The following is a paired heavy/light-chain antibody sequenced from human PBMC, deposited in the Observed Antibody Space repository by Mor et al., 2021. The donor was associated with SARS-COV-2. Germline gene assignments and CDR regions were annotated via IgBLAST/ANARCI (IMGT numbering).Heavy chain of an antibody. CDR2: FYRGGTT. D-gene: IGHD4-4*01. J-gene: IGHJ4*02. Sequence: EVQLVESGGGLVQPGGSLRLSCAASGFTVSTNCMSWVRQAPGKGLEWVSAFYRGGTTYYADSVKGRFTISRDNSKNTLYLQVNSLRAEDTAVYYCARQASETTIFDYWGQGTLVTVSS. V-gene: IGHV3-66*04. CDR3: ARQASETTIFDY. CDR1: GFTVSTNC.
Light chain of an antibody. V-gene: IGKV1-39*01. CDR3: QQSYSTPT. CDR2: AVS. J-gene: IGKJ1*01. Sequence: DILLTQSPSSLSASVGDRVTITCRASQSISSSLNWYQHKPGKAPKLLIYAVSTLQSGVPSRFSGSGSGTDFTLTISSLQPEDFATYYCQQSYSTPTFGQGTKVEIK. CDR1: QSISSS.